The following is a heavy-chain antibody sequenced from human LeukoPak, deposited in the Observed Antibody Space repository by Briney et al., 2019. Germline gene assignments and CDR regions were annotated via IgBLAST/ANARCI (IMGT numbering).Heavy chain of an antibody. D-gene: IGHD1-1*01. CDR2: IYYSGST. V-gene: IGHV4-39*01. CDR1: GGSISSSSYY. CDR3: ATLDRTTDAVDI. J-gene: IGHJ3*02. Sequence: SETPSLSCTVSGGSISSSSYYWGWIRQPPGKGLEWIGSIYYSGSTYYNPSLKSRVTISVDTSKNQFSLKLSSVTAADTAVYYCATLDRTTDAVDIWGQGTMVTVSS.